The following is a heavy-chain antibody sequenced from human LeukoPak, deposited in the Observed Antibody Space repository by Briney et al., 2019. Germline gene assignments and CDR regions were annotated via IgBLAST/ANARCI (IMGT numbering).Heavy chain of an antibody. CDR3: AKIVEGTMIVVVIDY. V-gene: IGHV3-7*03. CDR1: GFTFSSYW. D-gene: IGHD3-22*01. CDR2: IKQDGSEK. J-gene: IGHJ4*02. Sequence: PGGSLRLSCAASGFTFSSYWMSWVRQAPGKGLEWVANIKQDGSEKYYVDSVKGRFTISRDNSKNTLYLQMNSLRAEDTAVYYCAKIVEGTMIVVVIDYWGQGTLVTVSS.